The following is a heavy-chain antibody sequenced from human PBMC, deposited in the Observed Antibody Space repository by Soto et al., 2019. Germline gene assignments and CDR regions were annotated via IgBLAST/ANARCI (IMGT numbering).Heavy chain of an antibody. D-gene: IGHD1-26*01. CDR1: GFTFSDHY. V-gene: IGHV3-72*01. Sequence: EVQLVESGGGLVQPGGSLRLSCAASGFTFSDHYMDWVRQSPGKGLEWVGRIRNRANSHTTVYAASVKGRFTSSRDDSKNSVFLEMNSLKTEDTAVYYCATLERIVGGTWDYWGQGTLVTVSS. CDR2: IRNRANSHTT. J-gene: IGHJ4*02. CDR3: ATLERIVGGTWDY.